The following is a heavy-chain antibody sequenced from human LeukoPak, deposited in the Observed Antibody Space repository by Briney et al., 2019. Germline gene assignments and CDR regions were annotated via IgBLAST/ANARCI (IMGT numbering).Heavy chain of an antibody. CDR2: ISISSSYI. CDR3: ARDGGMGEYHFYYYMDV. Sequence: GGSLRLSCAASGFTFSSYSMNWVRQAPGKGLEWVSSISISSSYIYYADSVKGRFTISRDNAKNSLYLQMNSLRGEDTAVDYSARDGGMGEYHFYYYMDVWGKGTTVTVSS. D-gene: IGHD1-26*01. CDR1: GFTFSSYS. J-gene: IGHJ6*03. V-gene: IGHV3-21*01.